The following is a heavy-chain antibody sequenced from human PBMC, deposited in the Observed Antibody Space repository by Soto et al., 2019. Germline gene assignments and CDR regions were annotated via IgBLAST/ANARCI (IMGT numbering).Heavy chain of an antibody. D-gene: IGHD6-13*01. Sequence: GAAGKVSCKASGYTFTSYYMHWVRQAPGQGLEWMGIINPSGGSTSYAQKFQGRVTMTRDTSTSTVYMELSSLRSEATVVYYCAIKQQLVLSPHFYYWAQRSLVTVSS. J-gene: IGHJ4*02. CDR3: AIKQQLVLSPHFYY. V-gene: IGHV1-46*03. CDR1: GYTFTSYY. CDR2: INPSGGST.